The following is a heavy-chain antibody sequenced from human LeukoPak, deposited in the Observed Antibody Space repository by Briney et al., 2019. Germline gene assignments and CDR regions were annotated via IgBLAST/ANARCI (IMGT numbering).Heavy chain of an antibody. Sequence: PSETLSLTCAAYGGSFSGYYWSWVRQPPGKGLEWIGEINHSGSTNYNPSLKSRVTISVDTSKNQFSLKLSSVTAADTAVYYCARGGYSYGFDYWGQGTLVTVSS. CDR3: ARGGYSYGFDY. D-gene: IGHD5-18*01. J-gene: IGHJ4*02. CDR1: GGSFSGYY. CDR2: INHSGST. V-gene: IGHV4-34*01.